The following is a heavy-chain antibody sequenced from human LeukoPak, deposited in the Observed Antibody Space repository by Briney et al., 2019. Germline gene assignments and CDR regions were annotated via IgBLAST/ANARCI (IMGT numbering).Heavy chain of an antibody. J-gene: IGHJ6*03. CDR3: ARQLYGSGNFYYYYYYMDV. Sequence: SETLSLTCIVPGGSISSSYHWGWIRQPPGKGLEWIGSIYYSGSTYYNPSLKSRVTISVDTSKNQFSLKLSSVTAADTAVYYCARQLYGSGNFYYYYYYMDVWGKGTMVTVSS. CDR1: GGSISSSYH. V-gene: IGHV4-39*01. D-gene: IGHD3-10*01. CDR2: IYYSGST.